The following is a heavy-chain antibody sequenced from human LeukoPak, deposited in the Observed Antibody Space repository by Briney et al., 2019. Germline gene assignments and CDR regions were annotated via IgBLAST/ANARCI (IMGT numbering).Heavy chain of an antibody. D-gene: IGHD3-9*01. CDR3: AKDLQDILTGYYIYYYYYYGMDV. CDR2: ISGSGGST. V-gene: IGHV3-23*01. CDR1: GFTFSSYA. Sequence: PGGSLRLSCAASGFTFSSYAMSWVRQAPGKGLEWVSAISGSGGSTYYADSVKGRFTISGDNSKNTLYLQMNSLRAEDTAVYYCAKDLQDILTGYYIYYYYYYGMDVWGQGTTVTVSS. J-gene: IGHJ6*02.